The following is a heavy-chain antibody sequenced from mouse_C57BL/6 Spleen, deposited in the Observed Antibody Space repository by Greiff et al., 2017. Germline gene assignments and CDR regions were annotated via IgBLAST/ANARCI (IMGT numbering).Heavy chain of an antibody. CDR3: ARLGLPDY. V-gene: IGHV1-82*01. CDR2: IYPGDGDT. J-gene: IGHJ2*01. Sequence: VQVVESGPELVKPGASVKISCKASGYAFSSSWMNWVKQRPGKGLEWIGRIYPGDGDTNYNGKFKGKATLTADKSSSTAYMQLSSLTSEDSAVYFCARLGLPDYWGQGTTLTVSS. CDR1: GYAFSSSW. D-gene: IGHD3-1*01.